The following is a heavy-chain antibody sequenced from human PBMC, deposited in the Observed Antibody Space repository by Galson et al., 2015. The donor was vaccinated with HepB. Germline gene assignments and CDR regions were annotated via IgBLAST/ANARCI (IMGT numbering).Heavy chain of an antibody. Sequence: LRLSCAASGFPFSNYAMSWVRQAPGKGLEWVSAISGSGGSTYYADSVKGRFCISRDNSQNRLYLQMRSLRAEDTAVYYCAKPCFPSDDYGSGSHDWGQGTLVTVSS. J-gene: IGHJ4*02. CDR2: ISGSGGST. CDR1: GFPFSNYA. CDR3: AKPCFPSDDYGSGSHD. V-gene: IGHV3-23*01. D-gene: IGHD4-17*01.